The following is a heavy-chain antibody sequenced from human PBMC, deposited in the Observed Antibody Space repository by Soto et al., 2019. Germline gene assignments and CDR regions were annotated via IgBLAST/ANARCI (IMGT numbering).Heavy chain of an antibody. Sequence: PSETLSLTYTVAGGYIISGGYYWSCIRQHPGKGLEWIGYIYYSGSTYYNPSLKSRVTISVDTSKNQFSLKLSSVTAADTAVYYCARSGPVIDDYGDDQYYFDYWGQGTLVTVSS. CDR2: IYYSGST. D-gene: IGHD4-17*01. CDR1: GGYIISGGYY. J-gene: IGHJ4*02. CDR3: ARSGPVIDDYGDDQYYFDY. V-gene: IGHV4-31*03.